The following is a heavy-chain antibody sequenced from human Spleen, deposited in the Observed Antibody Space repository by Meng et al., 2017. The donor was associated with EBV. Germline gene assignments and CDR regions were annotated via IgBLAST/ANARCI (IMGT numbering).Heavy chain of an antibody. V-gene: IGHV1-69*01. CDR1: GGTPFRSSA. D-gene: IGHD5-18*01. Sequence: QVQLVQSGAEVKKPGSSVKVSCKASGGTPFRSSAISWVRQAPGQGLEWLGGIIPMFGTADYAQKFQDRVTIIADESTSTVYMELSSLRSEDTAVYYCARESGRGYSSDYWGKGTLVTVSS. CDR3: ARESGRGYSSDY. J-gene: IGHJ4*02. CDR2: IIPMFGTA.